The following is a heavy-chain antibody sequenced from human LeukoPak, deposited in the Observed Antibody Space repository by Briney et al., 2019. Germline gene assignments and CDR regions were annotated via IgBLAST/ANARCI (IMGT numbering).Heavy chain of an antibody. J-gene: IGHJ4*02. V-gene: IGHV3-48*01. CDR1: GFTFSSYW. CDR2: ISSSSSTI. D-gene: IGHD2-2*01. Sequence: GGSLRLSCAASGFTFSSYWMHWVRQAPGKGLEWVSYISSSSSTIYYADSVKGRLTISRDNAKNSLYLQMNSLRAEDTAVYYCARDGDAGVPAAEAYWGQGTLVTVSS. CDR3: ARDGDAGVPAAEAY.